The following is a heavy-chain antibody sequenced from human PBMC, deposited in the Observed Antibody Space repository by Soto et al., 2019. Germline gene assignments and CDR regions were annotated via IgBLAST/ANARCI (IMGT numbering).Heavy chain of an antibody. CDR3: ARIRRSIYYDSSGTAWFDP. V-gene: IGHV4-30-4*01. J-gene: IGHJ5*02. CDR1: GGSISSGDYY. CDR2: IYYSGST. Sequence: SETLSLTCTVSGGSISSGDYYWSWIRQPPGKGLEWIGYIYYSGSTYYNPSLKSRVTISVDTSKNQFSLKLSSVTAADTAVYYCARIRRSIYYDSSGTAWFDPWGQGTLVTVSS. D-gene: IGHD3-22*01.